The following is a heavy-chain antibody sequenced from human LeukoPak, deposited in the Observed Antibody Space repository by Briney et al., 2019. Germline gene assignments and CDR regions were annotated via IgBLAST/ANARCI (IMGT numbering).Heavy chain of an antibody. D-gene: IGHD6-19*01. CDR3: ARDRYGWYSSSSIDY. CDR1: GFTFSDYY. Sequence: GGSLRLSCAASGFTFSDYYMSWIRQAPGKGLEWVANIKQDGSEKYYVDSVKGRFTISRDNAKNSLYLQMNSLRTEDTAVYYCARDRYGWYSSSSIDYWGQGTLVTVSS. CDR2: IKQDGSEK. J-gene: IGHJ4*02. V-gene: IGHV3-7*01.